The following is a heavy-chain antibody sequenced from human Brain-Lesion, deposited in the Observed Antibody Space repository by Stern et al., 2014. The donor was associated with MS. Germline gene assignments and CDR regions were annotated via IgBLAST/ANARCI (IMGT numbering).Heavy chain of an antibody. V-gene: IGHV4-61*02. CDR1: GGSISSGGYY. CDR3: ARGRVVPGFQYYATDV. J-gene: IGHJ6*02. CDR2: IFNSGST. D-gene: IGHD2-2*01. Sequence: VQLVESGPGLVKPSQTLSLSCTVSGGSISSGGYYWSWIRQPAGKGLEWIGRIFNSGSTSYNPSLKNRVTISIDTSKNQFSLRLTSMTAADTAVYYCARGRVVPGFQYYATDVWGQGTTVIVSS.